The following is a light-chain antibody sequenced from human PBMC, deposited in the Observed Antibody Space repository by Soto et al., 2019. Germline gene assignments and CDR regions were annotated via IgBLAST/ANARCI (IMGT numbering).Light chain of an antibody. Sequence: EIVMTQTPLSLSVTPGQSASISCKSNQSLLHSDGKTYLYWYLQRPGQPPQLLIYEVSRRWSGVSARFSGSGSDTDFTLRVSRVEAGDVGVYYCMQSLHLWTFGRGTKVDIK. J-gene: IGKJ1*01. V-gene: IGKV2D-29*01. CDR3: MQSLHLWT. CDR1: QSLLHSDGKTY. CDR2: EVS.